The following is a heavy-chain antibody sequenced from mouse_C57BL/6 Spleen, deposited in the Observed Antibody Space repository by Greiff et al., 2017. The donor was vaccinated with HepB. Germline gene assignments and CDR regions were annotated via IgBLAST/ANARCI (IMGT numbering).Heavy chain of an antibody. V-gene: IGHV3-6*01. J-gene: IGHJ1*03. CDR1: GYSITSGYY. Sequence: EVKLQESGPGLVKPSQSLSLTCSVTGYSITSGYYWNWIRQFPGNKLEWMGYISYDGSNNYNPSLKNRISITRDTSKNQFFLKLNSVTTEDTATYYCARDGLRRDFDVWGTGTTVTVSS. CDR2: ISYDGSN. D-gene: IGHD2-4*01. CDR3: ARDGLRRDFDV.